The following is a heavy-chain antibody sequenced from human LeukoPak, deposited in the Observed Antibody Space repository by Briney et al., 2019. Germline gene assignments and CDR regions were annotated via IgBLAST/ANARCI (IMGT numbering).Heavy chain of an antibody. CDR2: IYYSGST. Sequence: PSETLSLTCTVSGRSISSYYWSWIRQPPGKGLEWIGYIYYSGSTNYSPSLKSRVTISVDTSKNQFSLKLTSVTAADTAVYYCVRGGHWFDPWGQGTLVSVSS. CDR3: VRGGHWFDP. CDR1: GRSISSYY. J-gene: IGHJ5*02. V-gene: IGHV4-59*01.